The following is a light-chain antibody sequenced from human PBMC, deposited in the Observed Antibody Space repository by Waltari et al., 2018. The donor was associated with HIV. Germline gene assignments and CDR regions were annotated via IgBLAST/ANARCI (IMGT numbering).Light chain of an antibody. CDR2: EVS. V-gene: IGLV2-23*02. Sequence: QSALTQPASVSGSPGQSITIPCTGTSSDVGSYNLASWYQQHPGKAPKLMIYEVSKRPSGVSNRFSGSKSGNTASLTISGLQAEDEADYYCCSYAGSSTYVVFGGGTKLTVL. J-gene: IGLJ2*01. CDR1: SSDVGSYNL. CDR3: CSYAGSSTYVV.